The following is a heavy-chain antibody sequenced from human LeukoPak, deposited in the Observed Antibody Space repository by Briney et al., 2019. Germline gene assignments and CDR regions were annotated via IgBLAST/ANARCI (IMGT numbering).Heavy chain of an antibody. CDR1: GFTFSNAW. V-gene: IGHV3-15*01. J-gene: IGHJ3*02. CDR3: TPTYYYGSGYAFDI. Sequence: GGSLRLSCAASGFTFSNAWMSWVRQAPGKGLEWDGRIKSKTDGGTTDYAAPVKGRFTISRDDSKNTLYLQMNSLKTEDTAVYYCTPTYYYGSGYAFDIWGQGTMVTVSS. D-gene: IGHD3-10*01. CDR2: IKSKTDGGTT.